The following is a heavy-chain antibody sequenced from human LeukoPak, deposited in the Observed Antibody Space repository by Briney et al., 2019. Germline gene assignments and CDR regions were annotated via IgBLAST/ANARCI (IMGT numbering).Heavy chain of an antibody. J-gene: IGHJ4*02. CDR3: ARDNSGSFLDS. CDR1: GGSFSGYY. D-gene: IGHD1-26*01. V-gene: IGHV4-34*01. CDR2: INHSGST. Sequence: PSETLSLTCAVYGGSFSGYYWSWIRQPPGKGLEWIGEINHSGSTNYNPSLKSRVTISVDTSKNQFSLKLSSVTAADTAVYYCARDNSGSFLDSWGQGTLVTVSS.